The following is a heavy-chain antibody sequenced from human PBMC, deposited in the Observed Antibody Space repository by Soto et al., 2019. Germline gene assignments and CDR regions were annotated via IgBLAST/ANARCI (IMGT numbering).Heavy chain of an antibody. D-gene: IGHD3-3*01. V-gene: IGHV3-23*01. CDR1: GFTFSSYA. CDR3: AKGGGNYDFWADRFDC. J-gene: IGHJ4*02. Sequence: GGSLRLSCAASGFTFSSYAMSWVRQAPGKGLEWVSALSGSGGSTYYADSVKGRFTISRDNSKNTLYLQMNSLSAEDTAVYYCAKGGGNYDFWADRFDCWGQRSLVTISS. CDR2: LSGSGGST.